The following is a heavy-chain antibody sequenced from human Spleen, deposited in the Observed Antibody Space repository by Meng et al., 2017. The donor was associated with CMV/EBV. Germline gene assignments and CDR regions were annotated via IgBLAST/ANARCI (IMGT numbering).Heavy chain of an antibody. V-gene: IGHV3-21*01. CDR3: ARRSTRALHCSGGSCYPLGGKFDY. Sequence: GESLKISCAASGFTFSYYNINWVRQAPGKGLEWVSSISSTSSYIYYADSVKGRFTISRDNAKNSLYLQMNSLRAEDTAVYYCARRSTRALHCSGGSCYPLGGKFDYWGQGRLVTVSS. CDR2: ISSTSSYI. J-gene: IGHJ4*02. D-gene: IGHD2-15*01. CDR1: GFTFSYYN.